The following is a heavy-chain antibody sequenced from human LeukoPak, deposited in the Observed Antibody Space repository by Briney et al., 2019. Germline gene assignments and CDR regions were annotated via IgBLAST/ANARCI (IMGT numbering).Heavy chain of an antibody. Sequence: SVKVSCKASGGTFSSYAISWVRQAPGQGLEWMGGIIPIFGTANYAQKFQGRVTITADESTSTAYMELSSLRSEDTAVYYCARDRRSYDFWSGYPNDAFDIWGQGTMVTVSS. D-gene: IGHD3-3*01. CDR3: ARDRRSYDFWSGYPNDAFDI. J-gene: IGHJ3*02. CDR2: IIPIFGTA. V-gene: IGHV1-69*13. CDR1: GGTFSSYA.